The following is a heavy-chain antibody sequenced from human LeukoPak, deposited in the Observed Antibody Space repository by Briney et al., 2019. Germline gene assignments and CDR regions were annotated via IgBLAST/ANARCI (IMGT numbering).Heavy chain of an antibody. CDR1: GFTFSNHG. V-gene: IGHV3-23*01. CDR2: ISPSGDIT. D-gene: IGHD2-15*01. Sequence: HPGGTLRLSCAASGFTFSNHGMNWVRQAPGKGLEWVSGISPSGDITYYADSVKGRFTISRDNSKNTLYLQMNSLRAEDTAVYYCAKVLGYCSGGSCYAIDYWGQGTLVTVSS. J-gene: IGHJ4*02. CDR3: AKVLGYCSGGSCYAIDY.